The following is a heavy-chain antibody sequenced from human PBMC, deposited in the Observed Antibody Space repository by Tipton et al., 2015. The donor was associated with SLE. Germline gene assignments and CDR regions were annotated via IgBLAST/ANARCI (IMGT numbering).Heavy chain of an antibody. Sequence: TLSLTCAVYGDSFSGYYWSWIRQPPGKGLEWIGEVYHSGSTNYNPSLKSRVTISVDTSKNQFSLKLSSVTAADTAVYYCARISRGELTNWFDPWGQGTLVTVSS. CDR1: GDSFSGYY. CDR2: VYHSGST. CDR3: ARISRGELTNWFDP. J-gene: IGHJ5*02. V-gene: IGHV4-34*01. D-gene: IGHD1-26*01.